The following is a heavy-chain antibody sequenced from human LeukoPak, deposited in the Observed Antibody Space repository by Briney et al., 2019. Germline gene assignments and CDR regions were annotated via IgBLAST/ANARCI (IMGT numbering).Heavy chain of an antibody. D-gene: IGHD5-18*01. CDR3: AKPSGDTAMGYYFDY. Sequence: GGSLRLSCAASGFTFSSYAMHWVRQAPGKGLEWVAVISYDGSNKYYADSVKGRFTISRDNSKNTLYLQMNSLRAEDTAVYYCAKPSGDTAMGYYFDYWGQGTLVTVSS. CDR1: GFTFSSYA. CDR2: ISYDGSNK. V-gene: IGHV3-30*18. J-gene: IGHJ4*02.